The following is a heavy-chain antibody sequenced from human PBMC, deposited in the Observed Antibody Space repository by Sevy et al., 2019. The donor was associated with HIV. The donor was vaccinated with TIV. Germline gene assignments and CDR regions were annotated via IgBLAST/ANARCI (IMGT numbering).Heavy chain of an antibody. Sequence: GESLKISCAASGFTVSSNYMSWVRQAPGKGLEWVSVIYSGGSTYYADSVKGRFTISRDNSKNTLYLQMNSLRAEDTAVYYCAREAYDSSGYYPLHFDYWGQGTLVTVSS. CDR2: IYSGGST. D-gene: IGHD3-22*01. CDR3: AREAYDSSGYYPLHFDY. J-gene: IGHJ4*02. V-gene: IGHV3-53*01. CDR1: GFTVSSNY.